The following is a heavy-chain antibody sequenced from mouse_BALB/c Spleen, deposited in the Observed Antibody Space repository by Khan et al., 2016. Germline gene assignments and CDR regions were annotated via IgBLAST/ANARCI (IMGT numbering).Heavy chain of an antibody. V-gene: IGHV9-3-1*01. J-gene: IGHJ1*01. CDR2: INTYTGEP. D-gene: IGHD1-1*02. CDR1: GYSFTNYG. CDR3: ASGGYWYFDV. Sequence: QIQLVQSGPEVKKPGETVKISCKASGYSFTNYGMNWVRQAPGKGLKWMGWINTYTGEPTYADDFKGRFAFSLDTSASPAYLQINNLKNEDTATXCCASGGYWYFDVWGAGTTVTVSS.